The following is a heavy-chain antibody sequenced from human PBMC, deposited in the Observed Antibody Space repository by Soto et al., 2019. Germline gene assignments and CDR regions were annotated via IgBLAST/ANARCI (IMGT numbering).Heavy chain of an antibody. V-gene: IGHV2-26*01. J-gene: IGHJ6*03. D-gene: IGHD5-12*01. Sequence: QVTLKESGPVLVKPTETLTLTCTVSGFSLSNARMGVSWIRQPPGKALEWLAHIFSNDEKSYSTSLKSRLTISKDTSKSQVVLSMTNMDPVDTATYYCARIGVATKNYYYYYYMDVWGKGTTVTVPS. CDR2: IFSNDEK. CDR3: ARIGVATKNYYYYYYMDV. CDR1: GFSLSNARMG.